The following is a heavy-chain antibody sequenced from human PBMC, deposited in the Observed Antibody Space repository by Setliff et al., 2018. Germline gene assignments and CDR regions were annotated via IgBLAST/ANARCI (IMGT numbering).Heavy chain of an antibody. CDR1: GGTFSSYA. V-gene: IGHV1-2*04. D-gene: IGHD3-22*01. J-gene: IGHJ4*02. CDR3: ARDRPPYYYDSSGYYYSAGNFDY. Sequence: GASVKVSCKASGGTFSSYAISWVRQALGQGLEWMGRINPNSGGTNCAQKFQGWVTMTRDTSISTAYMELSRLRSDDTAVYYCARDRPPYYYDSSGYYYSAGNFDYWGQGTLVTVSS. CDR2: INPNSGGT.